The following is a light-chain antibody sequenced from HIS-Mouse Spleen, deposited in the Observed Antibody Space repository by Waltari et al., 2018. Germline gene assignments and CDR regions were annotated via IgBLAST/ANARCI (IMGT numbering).Light chain of an antibody. Sequence: SYELTQPPSVSVSPGQTASITCSGDKLGDKYAGWYKQKPGQSHVLVIYQDSKRPSGSPERFSGSNSGNTATLTISGTQAMDEADYYCQAWDSSYSVFGGGTKLTVL. CDR3: QAWDSSYSV. CDR1: KLGDKY. J-gene: IGLJ2*01. V-gene: IGLV3-1*01. CDR2: QDS.